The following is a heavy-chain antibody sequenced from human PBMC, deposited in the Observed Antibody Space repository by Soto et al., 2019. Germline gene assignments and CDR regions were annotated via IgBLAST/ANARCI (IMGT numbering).Heavy chain of an antibody. D-gene: IGHD3-16*01. Sequence: ASVKVSCKASGYTFTGYYMHWVRQAPGQGLEWMGWINPNSGGTNYAQKFQGWVTMTRDTSISTAYMELSRLRSDDTAVYYCARAPYDYVWGSYLDVWGQGTTVTVSS. CDR1: GYTFTGYY. J-gene: IGHJ6*02. CDR3: ARAPYDYVWGSYLDV. V-gene: IGHV1-2*04. CDR2: INPNSGGT.